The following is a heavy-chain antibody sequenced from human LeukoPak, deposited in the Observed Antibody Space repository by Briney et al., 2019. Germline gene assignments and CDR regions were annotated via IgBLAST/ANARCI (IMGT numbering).Heavy chain of an antibody. CDR3: ARDLKRSRARWENLGLDP. CDR2: INPNSGGT. J-gene: IGHJ5*02. V-gene: IGHV1-2*06. Sequence: ASVKVSCKASGYTFTDYFMHWVRQAPGQGLEWMGRINPNSGGTNYAQKLQGGVTMTTDTSTSTAYMELRSLRSDDTAVYYCARDLKRSRARWENLGLDPWGQGTLVTVSS. D-gene: IGHD3-16*01. CDR1: GYTFTDYF.